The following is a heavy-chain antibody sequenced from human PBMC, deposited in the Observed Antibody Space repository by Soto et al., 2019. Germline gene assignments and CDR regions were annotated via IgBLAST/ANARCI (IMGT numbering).Heavy chain of an antibody. V-gene: IGHV4-34*01. CDR2: INHSGRV. CDR1: GGSFSGHS. CDR3: STRAYDTNGYYRFDP. D-gene: IGHD3-22*01. Sequence: SETLSLTCAVYGGSFSGHSWTWSRQSPGKGLEWIGDINHSGRVNYSPSLKSRVTISLDTSKNQFSLTLSAVTAADTAMYYCSTRAYDTNGYYRFDPWGQGTLVTVSS. J-gene: IGHJ5*01.